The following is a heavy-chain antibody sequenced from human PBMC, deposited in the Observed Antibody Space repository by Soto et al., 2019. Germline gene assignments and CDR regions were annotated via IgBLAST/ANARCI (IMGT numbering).Heavy chain of an antibody. CDR2: IYWDDDK. J-gene: IGHJ4*02. Sequence: QITLKESGPTLVKPTQTLTLTCTFSGFSLSTSGVGVGWIRQPPGKALEWLALIYWDDDKRYSPSLKSRLTISKAPSKNQMCLTMTNMGPVDTATYFCANGALWFGSLSSFHYFDCWGQGTLVTVSS. D-gene: IGHD3-10*01. V-gene: IGHV2-5*02. CDR3: ANGALWFGSLSSFHYFDC. CDR1: GFSLSTSGVG.